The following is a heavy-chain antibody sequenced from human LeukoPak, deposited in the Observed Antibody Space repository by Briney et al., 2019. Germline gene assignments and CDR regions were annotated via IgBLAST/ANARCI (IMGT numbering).Heavy chain of an antibody. CDR1: GFTLSRYS. CDR3: ARDRESSWYADDLFDY. J-gene: IGHJ4*02. V-gene: IGHV3-21*01. Sequence: PGGSLRLSCAASGFTLSRYSMNWVRQAPGKGLERVSSISTSSSYIYYADSVKGRFTISRDNAKNSLYLQMNSLRAEDTAVYYYARDRESSWYADDLFDYWGQGTLVTVSS. D-gene: IGHD6-13*01. CDR2: ISTSSSYI.